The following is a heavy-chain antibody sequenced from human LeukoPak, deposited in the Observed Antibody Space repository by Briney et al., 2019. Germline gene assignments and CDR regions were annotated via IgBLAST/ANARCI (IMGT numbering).Heavy chain of an antibody. CDR2: INHSGST. CDR1: GFTFSSYS. D-gene: IGHD3-3*01. CDR3: ARGRKTRFWSGYYLLGFWFDP. V-gene: IGHV4-34*01. J-gene: IGHJ5*02. Sequence: GSLRLSCAASGFTFSSYSMSWIRQPPGKGLEWIGEINHSGSTNYNPSLKSRVTISVDTSKNQFSLKLSSVTAADTAVYYCARGRKTRFWSGYYLLGFWFDPWGQGTLVTVSS.